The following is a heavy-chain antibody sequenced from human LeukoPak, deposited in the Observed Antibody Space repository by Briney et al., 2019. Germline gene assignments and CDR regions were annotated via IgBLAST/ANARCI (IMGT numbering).Heavy chain of an antibody. V-gene: IGHV3-74*01. D-gene: IGHD2-8*01. CDR2: IGEKGGVR. Sequence: PGGSLRLSCTVSGFPLSSYWMHWVRQAPGKGLEWVSRIGEKGGVRTYADSVKGRFTVSRDNAKQTVYLQMNNLEVGDTAIYYCVRDLILVWTPGDDFDFWGQGTLVTVSS. CDR1: GFPLSSYW. CDR3: VRDLILVWTPGDDFDF. J-gene: IGHJ4*02.